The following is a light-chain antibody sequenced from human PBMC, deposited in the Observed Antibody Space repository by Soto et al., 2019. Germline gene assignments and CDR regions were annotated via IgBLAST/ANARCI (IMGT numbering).Light chain of an antibody. CDR1: QSISSSH. Sequence: PGERVTLSCRASQSISSSHLAWYQQKPGQAPRLLIYGASSRAIGIPDRFSGSGSGTDFTLTISRLEPEDFALYHCQHYDNSPVTFGGGTKVEIK. CDR3: QHYDNSPVT. J-gene: IGKJ4*01. CDR2: GAS. V-gene: IGKV3-20*01.